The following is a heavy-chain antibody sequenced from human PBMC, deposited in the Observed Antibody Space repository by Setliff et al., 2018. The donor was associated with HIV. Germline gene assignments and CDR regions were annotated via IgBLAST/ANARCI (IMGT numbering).Heavy chain of an antibody. D-gene: IGHD7-27*01. V-gene: IGHV3-21*04. J-gene: IGHJ4*02. CDR1: GFTFSDYT. CDR3: AKGFNWGSYYFDY. Sequence: GGSLRLSFVASGFTFSDYTMNWVRQAPGKALEWVSSISSTSTYIHYADSVKGRFTVSRDNAKNSLFLQMNSLRAEDTAIYYCAKGFNWGSYYFDYWGQGTLVTVSS. CDR2: ISSTSTYI.